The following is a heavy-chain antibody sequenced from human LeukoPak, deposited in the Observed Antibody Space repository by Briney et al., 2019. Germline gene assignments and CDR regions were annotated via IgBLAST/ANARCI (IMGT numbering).Heavy chain of an antibody. D-gene: IGHD3-10*01. Sequence: SETLSLTCTVSGGSISSSSYYWGWIRQPPGKGLEWIGSICYSGSTYYNPSLKSRVTISVDTSKNQFSLKLSSVTAADTAVYYCARRMVRGVPDYWGQGTLVTVSS. CDR2: ICYSGST. CDR3: ARRMVRGVPDY. CDR1: GGSISSSSYY. V-gene: IGHV4-39*01. J-gene: IGHJ4*02.